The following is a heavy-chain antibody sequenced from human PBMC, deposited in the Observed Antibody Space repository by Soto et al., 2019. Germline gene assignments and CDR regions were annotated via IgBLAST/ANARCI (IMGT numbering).Heavy chain of an antibody. V-gene: IGHV3-23*01. CDR3: ARTYVTDVVVVPASKDYMDV. CDR1: GFTFSSYA. Sequence: GSLRLSCAASGFTFSSYAMSWVRQAPGKGLEWVSAISGSGGSTYYADSVKGRFTISRDNSKNTLYLQMNSLRAEDTAVYYCARTYVTDVVVVPASKDYMDVWGKGTTVTVSS. D-gene: IGHD2-2*01. J-gene: IGHJ6*03. CDR2: ISGSGGST.